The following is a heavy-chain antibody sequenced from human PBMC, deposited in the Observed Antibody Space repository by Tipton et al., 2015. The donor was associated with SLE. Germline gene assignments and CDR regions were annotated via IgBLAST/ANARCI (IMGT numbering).Heavy chain of an antibody. CDR1: GGSISSGGYY. Sequence: TLSLTCTVSGGSISSGGYYWSWIRQHPGKGLEWIGYIYYSGSTYYNPSLKSRVTISVDTSKNQFSLKLSSVTAADTAVYYCARGERQWLVLVGGMDVWGQGTTVTVSS. V-gene: IGHV4-31*03. J-gene: IGHJ6*02. CDR3: ARGERQWLVLVGGMDV. D-gene: IGHD6-19*01. CDR2: IYYSGST.